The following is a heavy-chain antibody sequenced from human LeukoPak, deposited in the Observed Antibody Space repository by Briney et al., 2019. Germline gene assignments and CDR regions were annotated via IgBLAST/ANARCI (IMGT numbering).Heavy chain of an antibody. CDR3: ASDDSSGYYYVY. CDR1: GYTFTSYA. CDR2: INAGNGNT. Sequence: ASVKVSCKASGYTFTSYAMHWVRQAPGQRLEWMGWINAGNGNTKYSQKFQGRVTITRDTSASTAYMELSSLRSEDTAVYYCASDDSSGYYYVYRGQGTLVTVSS. D-gene: IGHD3-22*01. V-gene: IGHV1-3*01. J-gene: IGHJ4*02.